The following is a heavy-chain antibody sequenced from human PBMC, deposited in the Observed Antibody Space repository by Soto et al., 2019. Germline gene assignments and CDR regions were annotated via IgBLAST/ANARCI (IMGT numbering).Heavy chain of an antibody. CDR2: INPNSGGT. Sequence: ASVKVSCKASGYTFTGYYMHWVRQAPGQGLEWMGWINPNSGGTNYAQKFQGWVTMTRDTSISTAYMELSRLRSDDTAVYYCARVYGQMTTVTTYAFDIWGQGTMVTVSS. CDR3: ARVYGQMTTVTTYAFDI. CDR1: GYTFTGYY. J-gene: IGHJ3*02. D-gene: IGHD4-17*01. V-gene: IGHV1-2*04.